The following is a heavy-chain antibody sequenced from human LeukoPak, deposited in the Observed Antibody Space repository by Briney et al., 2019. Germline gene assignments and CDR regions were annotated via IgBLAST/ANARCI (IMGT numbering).Heavy chain of an antibody. J-gene: IGHJ4*02. CDR2: ISWNSGSI. CDR1: GFTFDDYA. D-gene: IGHD3-22*01. V-gene: IGHV3-9*01. Sequence: GGSLRLSCAASGFTFDDYAMHWVRQAPGKGLEWVSGISWNSGSIGYADSVKGRFTISRDNAKNSLYLQMNSLRAEDTALYYCAKGGYYYDSSGYYYWGQGTLVTVSS. CDR3: AKGGYYYDSSGYYY.